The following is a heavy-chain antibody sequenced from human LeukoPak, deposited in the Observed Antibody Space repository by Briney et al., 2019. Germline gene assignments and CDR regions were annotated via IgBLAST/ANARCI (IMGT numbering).Heavy chain of an antibody. V-gene: IGHV1-69*06. Sequence: SVKVSCKASGGTFSSYAISWVRQAPGQGLEWMGGIIPIFGTANYAQKFQGRVTITADKSTSTDYMELSSLRSEDTAVYYCARDNSVGDIAWWFDPWGQGTLVTVSS. CDR3: ARDNSVGDIAWWFDP. CDR2: IIPIFGTA. CDR1: GGTFSSYA. J-gene: IGHJ5*02. D-gene: IGHD3-16*02.